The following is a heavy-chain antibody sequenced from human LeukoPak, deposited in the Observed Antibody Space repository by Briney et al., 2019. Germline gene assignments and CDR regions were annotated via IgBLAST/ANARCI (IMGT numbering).Heavy chain of an antibody. CDR2: ISGSGGST. Sequence: GGSLRLSCAACGFTFSSYAMSWVRQAPGKGLEWVSGISGSGGSTYYADSVKGRFTISRDNSKNTLYLQMNSLRAEDTALYCCAKGGNVGSSGWYRAYYFDYWGQGTLLTVSS. CDR3: AKGGNVGSSGWYRAYYFDY. D-gene: IGHD6-19*01. J-gene: IGHJ4*02. V-gene: IGHV3-23*01. CDR1: GFTFSSYA.